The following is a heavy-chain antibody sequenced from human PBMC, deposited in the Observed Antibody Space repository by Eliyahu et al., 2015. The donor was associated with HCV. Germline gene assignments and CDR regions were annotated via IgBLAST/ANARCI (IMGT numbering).Heavy chain of an antibody. Sequence: QVQLVQSGAEVKKPGASVKVSCKAXGYTFTSNDITWVRQAPGQGLEWMGWISTYNGNTDYAQKLQGRVTMTTDTSTSTAYMELRSLRSDDTAVYYCARVLLWFGESNFDYWGQGTLVTVSS. CDR2: ISTYNGNT. D-gene: IGHD3-10*01. V-gene: IGHV1-18*01. CDR3: ARVLLWFGESNFDY. CDR1: GYTFTSND. J-gene: IGHJ4*02.